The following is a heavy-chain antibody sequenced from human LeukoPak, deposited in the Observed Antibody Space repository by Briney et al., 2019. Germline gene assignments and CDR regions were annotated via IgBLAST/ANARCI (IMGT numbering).Heavy chain of an antibody. Sequence: GSLRLSCAASGFTVSRNYMSWVRQAPGKGLEWIGNIYYGENTYYNPSLKSRVTISIDTSNNQFYLKLSSLTAADTAVYYCARRDDSSGYHKIFDYWGQGTLVTVSS. D-gene: IGHD3-22*01. CDR1: GFTVSRNY. V-gene: IGHV4-39*01. CDR3: ARRDDSSGYHKIFDY. CDR2: IYYGENT. J-gene: IGHJ4*02.